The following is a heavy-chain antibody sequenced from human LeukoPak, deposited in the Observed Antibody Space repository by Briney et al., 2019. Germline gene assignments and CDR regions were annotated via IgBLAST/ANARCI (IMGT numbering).Heavy chain of an antibody. CDR3: ATDRGWRTSGYYLYYFEY. D-gene: IGHD3-3*01. V-gene: IGHV3-7*01. CDR2: IKHDGSEK. CDR1: GFIFTNYF. J-gene: IGHJ4*02. Sequence: GGSLRLSCAASGFIFTNYFMSWVRQAPGKGLEWVASIKHDGSEKYYVDSVRGRFTISRDNTMNSLYLQMSSLRAEDTAVYYCATDRGWRTSGYYLYYFEYWGQGTLVTYSS.